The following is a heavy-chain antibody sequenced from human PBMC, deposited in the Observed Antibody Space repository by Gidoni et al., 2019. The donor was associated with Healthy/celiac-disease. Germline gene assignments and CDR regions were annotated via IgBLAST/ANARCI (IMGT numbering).Heavy chain of an antibody. CDR3: AGNDIRFLEWLTY. V-gene: IGHV3-48*01. D-gene: IGHD3-3*01. Sequence: EVQLVESGGGLVQPGGSLRLSCAASGFTFSSYSMNWVRQAPGKGLEWVSYISSSSSTIYYADSVKGRFTISRDNAKNSLYLQMNSLRAEDTAVYYCAGNDIRFLEWLTYWGQGTLVTVSS. J-gene: IGHJ4*02. CDR2: ISSSSSTI. CDR1: GFTFSSYS.